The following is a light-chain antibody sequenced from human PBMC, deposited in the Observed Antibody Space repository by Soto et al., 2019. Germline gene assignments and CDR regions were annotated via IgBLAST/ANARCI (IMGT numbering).Light chain of an antibody. J-gene: IGKJ1*01. CDR3: QQYHTSPLT. V-gene: IGKV3-20*01. Sequence: EIVLTQSPGTLSLSPGERATLSCRASQSVSNNYLAWYQQKPGQAPRLLIYGASNRATGIPDRFSGSGSGTDFILIINRLEPEDFALYYCQQYHTSPLTFGQGTKVDIK. CDR2: GAS. CDR1: QSVSNNY.